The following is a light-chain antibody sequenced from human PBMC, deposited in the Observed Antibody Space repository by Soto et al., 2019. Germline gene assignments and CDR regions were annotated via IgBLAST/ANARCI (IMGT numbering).Light chain of an antibody. CDR1: QSISSD. CDR3: QQSNSTPWT. Sequence: AIQLTQSPASLSASVGDRVTITCRASQSISSDLDWYQQKPGKAPKLLIYGASSLESGVPSRFSGSGSGTDFTLTISSLQPEDFATYYCQQSNSTPWTFGQGTKVDIK. CDR2: GAS. J-gene: IGKJ1*01. V-gene: IGKV1-13*02.